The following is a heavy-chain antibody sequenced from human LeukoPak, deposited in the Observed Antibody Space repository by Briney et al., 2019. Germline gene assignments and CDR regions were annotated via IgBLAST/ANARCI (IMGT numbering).Heavy chain of an antibody. J-gene: IGHJ4*02. Sequence: ASVKVSCKASGYTFTSYAMHWVRQAPGQRLEWMGWINAGNGNTKYSQKFQGRVTITTDESTSTAYMELSSLRSEDTAVYYCARVPLGGDYRSLFLFDYWGQGTLVTVSS. CDR2: INAGNGNT. CDR1: GYTFTSYA. D-gene: IGHD4-11*01. V-gene: IGHV1-3*01. CDR3: ARVPLGGDYRSLFLFDY.